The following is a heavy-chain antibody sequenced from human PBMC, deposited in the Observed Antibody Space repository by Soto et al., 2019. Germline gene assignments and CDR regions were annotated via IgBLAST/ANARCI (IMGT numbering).Heavy chain of an antibody. J-gene: IGHJ6*02. CDR2: IQQDGSEK. V-gene: IGHV3-7*01. CDR1: GFIFSTYW. D-gene: IGHD3-3*01. CDR3: ARVSGENDFWSGYYGNYYDMDV. Sequence: PGGSLRLSCAASGFIFSTYWMTWVRQAPGQGLEWVANIQQDGSEKNYVDSVKGRFTISRDNAKNSLYLQMNSLRVEDTAVYYCARVSGENDFWSGYYGNYYDMDVWGQGTTVT.